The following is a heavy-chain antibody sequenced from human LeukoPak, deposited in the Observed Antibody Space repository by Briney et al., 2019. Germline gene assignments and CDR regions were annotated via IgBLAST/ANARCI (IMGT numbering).Heavy chain of an antibody. CDR3: ARSLIGIDVWFDP. J-gene: IGHJ5*02. CDR2: INPNSGGT. D-gene: IGHD1-14*01. V-gene: IGHV1-2*02. Sequence: ASVKVSCKASGYTFTGYYMHWVRQAPGQGLEWMGWINPNSGGTNYAQKFQGRVTMTRDTSISTAYMELSRLRSDGTAVYYCARSLIGIDVWFDPWGQGTLVTVSS. CDR1: GYTFTGYY.